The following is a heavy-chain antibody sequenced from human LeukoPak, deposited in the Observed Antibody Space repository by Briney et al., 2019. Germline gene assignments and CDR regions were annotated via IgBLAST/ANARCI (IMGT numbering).Heavy chain of an antibody. CDR2: IAYDGSNK. V-gene: IGHV3-30*18. CDR3: AKEKAIATINYGLDV. J-gene: IGHJ6*02. D-gene: IGHD1-1*01. Sequence: GGSLRLSCAVSGCIFDTYGMLWVRQAPGKGLEWVAVIAYDGSNKVYADSVKGRFTISRDNSKSSLYLQMNSLRGENTAVYYCAKEKAIATINYGLDVWGQGTTATVSS. CDR1: GCIFDTYG.